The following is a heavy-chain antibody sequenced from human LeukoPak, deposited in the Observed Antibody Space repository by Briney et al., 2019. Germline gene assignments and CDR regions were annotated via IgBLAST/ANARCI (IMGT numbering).Heavy chain of an antibody. V-gene: IGHV1-2*02. CDR3: AREVAAGNWFDP. CDR2: INPNSGGT. J-gene: IGHJ5*02. D-gene: IGHD6-13*01. CDR1: GYTFTGYY. Sequence: ASVKDSCKASGYTFTGYYMHWVRQAPGQGLEWMGWINPNSGGTNYAQKFQGRVTMTRDTSISTAYMELSRLRSDDTAVYYCAREVAAGNWFDPRGQGTLVTVSS.